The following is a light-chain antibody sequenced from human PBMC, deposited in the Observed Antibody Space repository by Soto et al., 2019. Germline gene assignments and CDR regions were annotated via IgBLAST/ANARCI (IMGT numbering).Light chain of an antibody. J-gene: IGKJ5*01. CDR2: DAS. V-gene: IGKV3D-15*01. CDR3: QQYNNWPPIT. CDR1: QGISNN. Sequence: EIVMTQSPATLSVSPGDRATLSCRASQGISNNLAWYQQKPGQAPRLLFYDASTRATGVPARFSGIGSGTEFTLTISSLQSEDFAVYYCQQYNNWPPITFGQGTRLEIK.